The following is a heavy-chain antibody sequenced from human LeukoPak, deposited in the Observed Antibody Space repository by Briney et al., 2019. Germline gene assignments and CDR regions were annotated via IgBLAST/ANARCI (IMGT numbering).Heavy chain of an antibody. CDR1: GYTFTGYL. CDR3: ARVAGIDYYDSSGYPDY. J-gene: IGHJ4*02. D-gene: IGHD3-22*01. Sequence: ASVKVSCKASGYTFTGYLIHWVRQAPGQGLEWMGWINPKSGGTNYAQKFQGRVTMTRDTSISTAYMELSRLTSDDTAVYYCARVAGIDYYDSSGYPDYWGQGTLVTVSS. V-gene: IGHV1-2*02. CDR2: INPKSGGT.